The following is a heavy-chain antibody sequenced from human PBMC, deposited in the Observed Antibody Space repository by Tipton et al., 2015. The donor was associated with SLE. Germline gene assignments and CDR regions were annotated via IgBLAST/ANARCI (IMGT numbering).Heavy chain of an antibody. CDR1: GLTFSSYT. Sequence: SLRLSCAASGLTFSSYTMHWVRQAPGKGLEWVAVISDDRSNKYYADSVKGRFTISRDNAKNSLNLQMSSLRADDTAVYYCAREGGGPPASFDYWGQGTLVAVSS. CDR2: ISDDRSNK. D-gene: IGHD2-2*01. V-gene: IGHV3-30-3*01. CDR3: AREGGGPPASFDY. J-gene: IGHJ4*02.